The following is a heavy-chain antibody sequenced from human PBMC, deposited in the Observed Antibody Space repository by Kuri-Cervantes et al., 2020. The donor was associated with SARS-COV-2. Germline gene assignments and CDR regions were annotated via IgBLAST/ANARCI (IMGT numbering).Heavy chain of an antibody. D-gene: IGHD3-22*01. CDR1: GGSVSSDTYY. J-gene: IGHJ4*02. Sequence: SETLSLTCTVSGGSVSSDTYYWSWIRQPPGKGLEWIGYIYHSGSTNYNPPLKSRVTISVDTSKNQFSLKLNSVTAADTAVYYCARDWRYYDSSGFYSYYFDSWGQGTLVTVSS. V-gene: IGHV4-61*01. CDR3: ARDWRYYDSSGFYSYYFDS. CDR2: IYHSGST.